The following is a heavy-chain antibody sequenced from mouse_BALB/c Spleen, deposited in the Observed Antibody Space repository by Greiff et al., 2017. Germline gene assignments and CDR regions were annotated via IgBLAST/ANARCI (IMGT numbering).Heavy chain of an antibody. J-gene: IGHJ4*01. V-gene: IGHV5-2*01. CDR3: ARHPVYYYGSSGAMDY. Sequence: EVKVVESGGGLVQPGESLKLSCESNEYEFPSHDMSWVRKTPEKRLELVAAINSDGGSTYYPDTMERRFIISRDNTKKTLYLQMSSLRSEDTALYYCARHPVYYYGSSGAMDYWGQGTSVTVSS. CDR1: EYEFPSHD. D-gene: IGHD1-1*01. CDR2: INSDGGST.